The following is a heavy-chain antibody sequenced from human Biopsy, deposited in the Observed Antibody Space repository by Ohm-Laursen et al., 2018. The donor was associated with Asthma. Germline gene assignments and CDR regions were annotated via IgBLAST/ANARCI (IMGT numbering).Heavy chain of an antibody. V-gene: IGHV2-5*02. CDR3: AHFKMSTSMAFDF. D-gene: IGHD5-24*01. Sequence: TQTLTLTCSFSGFSLSTSGVGVGWIRQPPGKALDWLALTYWDADKRYSPSLKTRLTITKDTSNNQVVLTLTNVDPVDTATYYCAHFKMSTSMAFDFWGRGTLVTVSS. CDR2: TYWDADK. J-gene: IGHJ4*01. CDR1: GFSLSTSGVG.